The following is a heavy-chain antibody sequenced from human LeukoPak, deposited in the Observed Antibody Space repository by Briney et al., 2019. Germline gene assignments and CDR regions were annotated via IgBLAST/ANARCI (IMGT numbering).Heavy chain of an antibody. CDR3: VRDRELHS. D-gene: IGHD1-26*01. CDR2: VYNSENT. CDR1: GGSIIIDY. Sequence: AETLSLTCTVAGGSIIIDYGSWIRQPPGRGLEWIGYVYNSENTNYNPYLKSRATISAATSTSKFSLKLNSASAADTAVYYCVRDRELHSWGQGILVTVSS. V-gene: IGHV4-59*01. J-gene: IGHJ4*02.